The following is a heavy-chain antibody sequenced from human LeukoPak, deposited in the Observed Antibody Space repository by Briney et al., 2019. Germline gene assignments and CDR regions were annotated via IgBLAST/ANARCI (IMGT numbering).Heavy chain of an antibody. J-gene: IGHJ4*02. D-gene: IGHD3-10*01. V-gene: IGHV4-39*07. Sequence: SETLSLTCTVSGGSISSSSYYWGWIRQPPGKGLEWIGSIYYSGSTYYNPSLKSRVTISVDTSKNQFSLKLSSVTAADTAVYYCARVGFFGVHPYYFDYWGQGTLVTVSS. CDR2: IYYSGST. CDR3: ARVGFFGVHPYYFDY. CDR1: GGSISSSSYY.